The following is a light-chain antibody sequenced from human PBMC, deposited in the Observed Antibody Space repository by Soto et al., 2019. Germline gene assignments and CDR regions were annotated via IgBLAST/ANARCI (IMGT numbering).Light chain of an antibody. J-gene: IGKJ1*01. CDR1: QSVSSN. V-gene: IGKV3-15*01. CDR3: QQYNNWPPRT. CDR2: GAS. Sequence: EIVMTQSPATLSLSPGERATLSCIASQSVSSNLAWYQQKPGQAPRLLIYGASSRATGIPARFSGSGSGTAFTLTISSLQSEDFAVYYCQQYNNWPPRTFGHGTKVDIK.